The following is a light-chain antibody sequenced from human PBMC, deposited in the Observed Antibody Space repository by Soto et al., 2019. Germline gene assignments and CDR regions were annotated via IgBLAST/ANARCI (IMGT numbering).Light chain of an antibody. CDR1: SGDVGGYYY. CDR3: SSYTAGGTI. V-gene: IGLV2-14*01. J-gene: IGLJ1*01. CDR2: EVS. Sequence: QSVLTQPASVSGSPGQSITISCTGTSGDVGGYYYVSWYQQLPGKAPKLMISEVSNRPSGVSNRFSGFKSGNTASLTISGLQAEDEADYYCSSYTAGGTIFGTGTKVTVL.